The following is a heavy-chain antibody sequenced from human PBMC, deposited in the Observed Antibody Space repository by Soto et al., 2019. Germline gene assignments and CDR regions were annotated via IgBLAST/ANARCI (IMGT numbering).Heavy chain of an antibody. Sequence: PGESLKISCKGSGYNFDNYWIGWVRQMPGKGLEWMGIIYPGDSDIRYSPSFQGQVTISADKSITTTYLQWSGLKASDTAIYYCARTHCPSLSCTKRTFYYGMDVWGQGTTVTVSS. D-gene: IGHD2-2*01. CDR1: GYNFDNYW. CDR2: IYPGDSDI. J-gene: IGHJ6*02. CDR3: ARTHCPSLSCTKRTFYYGMDV. V-gene: IGHV5-51*01.